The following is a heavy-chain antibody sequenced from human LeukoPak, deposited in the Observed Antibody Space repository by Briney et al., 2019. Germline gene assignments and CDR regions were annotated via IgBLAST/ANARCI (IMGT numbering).Heavy chain of an antibody. CDR2: ISGSGGST. CDR1: GFTFSTCA. D-gene: IGHD2-2*01. CDR3: ATAHCSPNSCSRIDY. V-gene: IGHV3-23*01. Sequence: PGGSLRLSRAASGFTFSTCAMGWVRQAPGKGLGWVSAISGSGGSTFYADSVKGRFTISRDNSKNTVYLQMSGLRAEDTALYYCATAHCSPNSCSRIDYWGQGTLVTVSS. J-gene: IGHJ4*02.